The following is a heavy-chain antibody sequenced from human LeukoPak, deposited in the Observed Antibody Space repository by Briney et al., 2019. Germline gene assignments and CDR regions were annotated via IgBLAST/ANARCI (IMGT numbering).Heavy chain of an antibody. CDR2: IKQDGSIQ. Sequence: GGSLRLSCSASGFTFSSFWMAWVRQAPGKGLEWVANIKQDGSIQHYVDSVTGRFTISRDNAKNSLYLQMNNLRAEDTALYYCATSYDSSGCDWGQGTLVTVSS. CDR3: ATSYDSSGCD. J-gene: IGHJ4*02. CDR1: GFTFSSFW. D-gene: IGHD3-22*01. V-gene: IGHV3-7*01.